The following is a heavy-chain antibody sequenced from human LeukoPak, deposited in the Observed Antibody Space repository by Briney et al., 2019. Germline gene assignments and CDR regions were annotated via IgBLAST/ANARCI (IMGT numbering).Heavy chain of an antibody. V-gene: IGHV1-2*02. CDR1: GYTFTGYY. Sequence: ASVKVSCKASGYTFTGYYMHWVRQAPGQGLEWMGWINPNSGGTNYAQKFQGRVTMTRNTSISTAYMELSSLRSEDTAVYYCARDEGIAAADTFDYWGQGTLVTVSP. J-gene: IGHJ4*02. D-gene: IGHD6-13*01. CDR2: INPNSGGT. CDR3: ARDEGIAAADTFDY.